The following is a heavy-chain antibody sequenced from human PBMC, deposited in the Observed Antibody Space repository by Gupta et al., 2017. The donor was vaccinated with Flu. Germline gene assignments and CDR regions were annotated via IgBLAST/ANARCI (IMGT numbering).Heavy chain of an antibody. CDR2: IYYTGVT. V-gene: IGHV4-39*01. J-gene: IGHJ4*02. CDR3: TRQQAMSPFDY. Sequence: VSGGSIRNDDHYWAWIRQPPGKRLEWIGKIYYTGVTYYSPSLTSRISIVVDTSKNQFSLRLKSVTAADTAVYFCTRQQAMSPFDYWGRGALVTVS. CDR1: GGSIRNDDHY.